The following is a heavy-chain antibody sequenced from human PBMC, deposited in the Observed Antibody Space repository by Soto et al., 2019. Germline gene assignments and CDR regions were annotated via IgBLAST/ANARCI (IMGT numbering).Heavy chain of an antibody. J-gene: IGHJ4*02. D-gene: IGHD6-19*01. CDR1: AYSFTSYW. V-gene: IGHV5-51*01. CDR3: ARRRAPSGGFPFDY. Sequence: GESLTISCKGSAYSFTSYWIACVRQMPGKGLEWMGIIYPGDSDTRYSPSFRGQVTISADKSISTAYLQWSSLKASDTAMYYCARRRAPSGGFPFDYWGQGTVVTIFS. CDR2: IYPGDSDT.